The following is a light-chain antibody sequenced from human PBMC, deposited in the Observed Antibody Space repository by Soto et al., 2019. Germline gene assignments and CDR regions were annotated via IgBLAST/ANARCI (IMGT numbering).Light chain of an antibody. CDR2: GAS. CDR1: QSINSD. J-gene: IGKJ4*01. CDR3: QQYNNWPVT. V-gene: IGKV3D-15*01. Sequence: EIVMTQSPATLSVSPGGRTRLSCRASQSINSDVAWYQRKVGQTPRLLIHGASTRATGIAARFSGSGSGTEFTLTISGLQSEDFATYYCQQYNNWPVTFGGGTKVDIK.